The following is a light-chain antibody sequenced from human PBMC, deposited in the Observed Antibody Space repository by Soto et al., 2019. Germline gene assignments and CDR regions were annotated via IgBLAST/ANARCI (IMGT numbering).Light chain of an antibody. V-gene: IGKV1-5*03. CDR1: QSISSW. J-gene: IGKJ5*01. CDR2: KAS. Sequence: DIHMTQSPSTLSASVGDRVTITCRASQSISSWLAWYQQKPGKAPKVLIYKASSLESGVPSRFSGSGSGTEFTLTISSLQPDDFATYYCQQYDSYSAFGQGTRLEIK. CDR3: QQYDSYSA.